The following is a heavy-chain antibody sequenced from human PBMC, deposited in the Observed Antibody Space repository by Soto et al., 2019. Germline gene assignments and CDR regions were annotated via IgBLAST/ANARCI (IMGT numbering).Heavy chain of an antibody. Sequence: EVPLLESGGGLVQPGGSLRLSCVASGFTFSSYSMSWVRQAPGKGLEWVSGFRAGGDDGTTYYADSVKGRFTISRDNSTNTLFLQMNSLRAEDTAIYYCAKKVNSGSGSQYFDYFGQGTLVTVSS. V-gene: IGHV3-23*01. D-gene: IGHD3-10*01. J-gene: IGHJ4*02. CDR2: FRAGGDDGTT. CDR3: AKKVNSGSGSQYFDY. CDR1: GFTFSSYS.